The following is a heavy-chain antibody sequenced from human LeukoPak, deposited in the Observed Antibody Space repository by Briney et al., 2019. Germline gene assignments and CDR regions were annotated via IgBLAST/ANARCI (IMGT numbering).Heavy chain of an antibody. CDR2: IYHSGGT. CDR3: ARAGPGYSDGYEHPEGLDAFDI. J-gene: IGHJ3*02. V-gene: IGHV4-30-2*01. Sequence: SQTLSLTCSVSGGSISSGGYSWNWIRQPPGKGLEWIGFIYHSGGTSYYPSLHGRLSMSVDRSKNQFSLSLKSVTAADAAVYYCARAGPGYSDGYEHPEGLDAFDIWGRGTMVTVSS. D-gene: IGHD5-18*01. CDR1: GGSISSGGYS.